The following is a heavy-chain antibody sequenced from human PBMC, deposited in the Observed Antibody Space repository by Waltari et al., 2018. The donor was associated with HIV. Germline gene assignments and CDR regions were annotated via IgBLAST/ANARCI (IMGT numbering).Heavy chain of an antibody. J-gene: IGHJ6*02. Sequence: QVQLQESGPGLVKPSETLSLTCSVTGDSITGYYWTWIRQHLGKRLEWIGSMYYSGSTQYNPALKSRVTMSLDTSRRQVSRMLTSVTAADTAIFYCAREKPPYDLWSDSQIWGNYGLDVWGPGTTVIVSS. CDR2: MYYSGST. D-gene: IGHD3-3*01. CDR3: AREKPPYDLWSDSQIWGNYGLDV. CDR1: GDSITGYY. V-gene: IGHV4-59*01.